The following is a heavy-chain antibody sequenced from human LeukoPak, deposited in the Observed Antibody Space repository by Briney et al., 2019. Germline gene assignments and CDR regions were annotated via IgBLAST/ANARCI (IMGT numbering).Heavy chain of an antibody. V-gene: IGHV3-7*01. Sequence: PGGSLRLSCAASGFTFSDYWMSWVRQAPGKGLERVANIKLDGSDKYYMDSVKGRFTISRDNGKNSLYPQMNSLKIEDTAVYYCAKTRGWGDYFDYWGQGTLVTVSS. J-gene: IGHJ4*02. CDR1: GFTFSDYW. D-gene: IGHD3-10*01. CDR2: IKLDGSDK. CDR3: AKTRGWGDYFDY.